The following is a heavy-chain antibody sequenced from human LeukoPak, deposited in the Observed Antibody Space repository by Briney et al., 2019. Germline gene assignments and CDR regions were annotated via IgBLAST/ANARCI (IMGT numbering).Heavy chain of an antibody. D-gene: IGHD6-19*01. CDR1: GFTFSSYG. CDR2: IRSDGSNK. Sequence: PGGSLRLSCAAPGFTFSSYGMHWVRQAPGKGLEWVAFIRSDGSNKYYADSVKGRFTISRDNSKLYLQMNSLRAEDTAVYYCAKKGYSNGWRDSYYFDCWGQGTLVTVS. CDR3: AKKGYSNGWRDSYYFDC. V-gene: IGHV3-30*02. J-gene: IGHJ4*02.